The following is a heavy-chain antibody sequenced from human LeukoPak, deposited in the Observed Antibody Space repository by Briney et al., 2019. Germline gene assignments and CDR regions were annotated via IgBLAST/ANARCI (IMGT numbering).Heavy chain of an antibody. CDR1: GFTFSDYY. CDR3: AREAADYSSWSWGANYFDY. CDR2: ISSSGSTI. D-gene: IGHD6-6*01. J-gene: IGHJ4*02. Sequence: GGSLRLSCAASGFTFSDYYMSWIRQAPGKGLEWVSYISSSGSTIYYADSVKGRFTISRDNSKNTLYVQLNSLRPDDTAVYYCAREAADYSSWSWGANYFDYWGQGTLVTVSS. V-gene: IGHV3-11*04.